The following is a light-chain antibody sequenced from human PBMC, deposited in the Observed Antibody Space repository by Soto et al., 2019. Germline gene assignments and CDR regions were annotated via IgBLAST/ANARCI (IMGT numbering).Light chain of an antibody. Sequence: DIVMTQSPATLSVSPGERATLSCRAGQSLTTKLAWYQHKPGQAPRILIDGASTRATGIPARFSGSGSGTEFTLTISSLQSEDFAVYYCQQYYNWPGTFGQGTKLEIK. CDR3: QQYYNWPGT. J-gene: IGKJ2*01. V-gene: IGKV3-15*01. CDR2: GAS. CDR1: QSLTTK.